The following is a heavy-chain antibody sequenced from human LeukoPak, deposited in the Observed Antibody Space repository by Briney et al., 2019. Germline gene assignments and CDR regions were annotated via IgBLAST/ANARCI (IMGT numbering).Heavy chain of an antibody. Sequence: ASVKVSCKASGYTFTGQYIHWVRQAPGQGPEWMGWINPNSGGTNYAQKFQGRVTMTRDTSISTACMEVSSLRSDDTAVYYCARSYSYDSSGYYGAKWGQGTLVTVPS. D-gene: IGHD3-22*01. CDR2: INPNSGGT. V-gene: IGHV1-2*02. J-gene: IGHJ4*02. CDR3: ARSYSYDSSGYYGAK. CDR1: GYTFTGQY.